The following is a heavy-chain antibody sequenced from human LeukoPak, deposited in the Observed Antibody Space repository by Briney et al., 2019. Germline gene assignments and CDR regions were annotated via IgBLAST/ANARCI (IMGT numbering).Heavy chain of an antibody. CDR1: GDSVSSNSAA. J-gene: IGHJ6*03. V-gene: IGHV6-1*01. Sequence: SQTLSLTCALSGDSVSSNSAAWNWIRQSPSRGLEWLGRTYYRSKWYNDYAVSVKSRITINPDTSKNQFSLQLNSVTPEDTAVYYCARGTFTKLGGYYYYMDVWGKGTTVTVSS. CDR2: TYYRSKWYN. D-gene: IGHD2-8*01. CDR3: ARGTFTKLGGYYYYMDV.